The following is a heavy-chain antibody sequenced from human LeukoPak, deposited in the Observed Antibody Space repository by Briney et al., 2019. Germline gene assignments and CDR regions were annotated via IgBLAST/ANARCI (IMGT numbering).Heavy chain of an antibody. V-gene: IGHV1-69*05. CDR1: GGTFSSDA. CDR3: ARGQVPAAIGNDY. Sequence: SVQVSCKASGGTFSSDAISWVRQAPGQGLEWMGGIVPIFGTANYAQKFQGRVTITTDESTSTAYMELSSLRSEDTAVYYCARGQVPAAIGNDYWGQGTLVTVSS. J-gene: IGHJ4*02. D-gene: IGHD2-2*01. CDR2: IVPIFGTA.